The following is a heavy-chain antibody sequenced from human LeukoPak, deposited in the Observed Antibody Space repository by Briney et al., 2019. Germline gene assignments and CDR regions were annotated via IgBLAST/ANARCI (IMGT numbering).Heavy chain of an antibody. CDR2: IWYDGSNK. J-gene: IGHJ2*01. D-gene: IGHD4-17*01. CDR3: ARGDGDYAGGYFDL. Sequence: SGRSLRLSCAASGFTFSSYGMHWVRQAPGKGLEWVAVIWYDGSNKYYADSVKGRFTISRDNSKNTLYLQMNSLRAEDTAVNYCARGDGDYAGGYFDLWGRGTLVTVSS. CDR1: GFTFSSYG. V-gene: IGHV3-33*01.